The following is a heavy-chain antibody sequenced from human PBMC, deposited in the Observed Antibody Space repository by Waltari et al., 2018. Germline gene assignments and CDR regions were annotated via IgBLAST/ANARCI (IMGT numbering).Heavy chain of an antibody. J-gene: IGHJ6*02. Sequence: QVQLQQWGAGLLKPSETLSLTCAVYGGSFSGYYWSWIRQPPGKGLEWIGEINHSGSTNANPSLKSRVTISVDTSKNQFSLKLSSVTAADTAVYYCARRGSSWYPAGWGMDVWGQGTTVTVSS. CDR2: INHSGST. V-gene: IGHV4-34*01. CDR1: GGSFSGYY. D-gene: IGHD6-13*01. CDR3: ARRGSSWYPAGWGMDV.